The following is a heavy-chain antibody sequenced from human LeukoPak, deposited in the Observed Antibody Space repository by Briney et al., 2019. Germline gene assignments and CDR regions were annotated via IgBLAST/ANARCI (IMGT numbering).Heavy chain of an antibody. CDR1: GFTFSNYE. Sequence: GGSLRLSCAASGFTFSNYEMNWVRQAPGKGLEWVSYISISDNTIYYADSVKGRFTISRDNAKNSLYLQMNSLRAEDTAVYYCARENIPGADDGFDYWGQGTLVTVSS. J-gene: IGHJ4*02. V-gene: IGHV3-48*03. CDR3: ARENIPGADDGFDY. D-gene: IGHD2-2*01. CDR2: ISISDNTI.